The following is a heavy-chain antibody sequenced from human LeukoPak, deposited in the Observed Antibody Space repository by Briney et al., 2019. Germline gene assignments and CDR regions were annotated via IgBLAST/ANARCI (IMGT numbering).Heavy chain of an antibody. D-gene: IGHD3-10*01. J-gene: IGHJ6*02. V-gene: IGHV4-59*08. Sequence: SETLSLTCTVSGGSISSYYWSWIRQPPGKGLEWIGYIYYSGSTNYNPSLKSRVTISVDTSKNQFSLKLSSVTAADTAVYYCARGLVYGSGSYPYYYGMDVWGQGTTVTVSS. CDR3: ARGLVYGSGSYPYYYGMDV. CDR1: GGSISSYY. CDR2: IYYSGST.